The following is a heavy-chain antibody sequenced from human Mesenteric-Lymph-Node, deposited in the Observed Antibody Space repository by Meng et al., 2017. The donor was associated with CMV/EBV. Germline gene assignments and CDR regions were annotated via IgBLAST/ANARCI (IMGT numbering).Heavy chain of an antibody. CDR3: ARGAWAAPKWNYALYGMDV. D-gene: IGHD1-7*01. CDR1: GFTFSSYA. CDR2: ISYDGSNK. V-gene: IGHV3-30*04. Sequence: GGSLRLSCAASGFTFSSYAMHWVRQAPGKGLEWVAVISYDGSNKYYADSVKGRFTISRDNSKNTLYLQMNSLRAEDTAVYYCARGAWAAPKWNYALYGMDVWGQGTTVTVSS. J-gene: IGHJ6*02.